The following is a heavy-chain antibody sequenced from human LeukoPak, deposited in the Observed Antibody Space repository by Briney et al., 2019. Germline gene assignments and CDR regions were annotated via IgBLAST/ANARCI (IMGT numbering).Heavy chain of an antibody. D-gene: IGHD4-17*01. V-gene: IGHV3-7*01. CDR3: ARGPSTTLTTR. Sequence: GGSLRLSCVVSGFTFSDYWMTWVRQAPGKGLEWVANIKHDGSDIHYVDSVKGRFTISRDNAQSSLFLQMSSLRREDTAVYYCARGPSTTLTTRWGQGTLVAVPS. J-gene: IGHJ4*02. CDR1: GFTFSDYW. CDR2: IKHDGSDI.